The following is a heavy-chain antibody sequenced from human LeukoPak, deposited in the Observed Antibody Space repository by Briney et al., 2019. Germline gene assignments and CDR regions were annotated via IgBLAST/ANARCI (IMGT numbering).Heavy chain of an antibody. CDR2: VYQSGNA. V-gene: IGHV4-30-4*07. D-gene: IGHD2-2*01. Sequence: SETLSLTCAVAGDSIKSVGYSWSWIRQPPGKRLEWLGYVYQSGNANYNPSLNSRLTISVDTSRNEFSLKLTSVTAADTAVYYCARIGRNYRRSSASWYYFDNWGQGTLVTVSS. CDR3: ARIGRNYRRSSASWYYFDN. CDR1: GDSIKSVGYS. J-gene: IGHJ4*02.